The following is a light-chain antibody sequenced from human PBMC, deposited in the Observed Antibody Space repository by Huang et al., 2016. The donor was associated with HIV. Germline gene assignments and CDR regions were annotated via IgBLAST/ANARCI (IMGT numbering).Light chain of an antibody. CDR1: QGSSNS. Sequence: DIQMTQSPSSLSASVGDRVTITCRASQGSSNSVAWYQQRPGKAPKLLLYATSRLETGAPSRFSGSRSGTEYTLTISSLQPEDLATYYCQQYYNNPPWTFGQGTKVEIK. J-gene: IGKJ1*01. V-gene: IGKV1-NL1*01. CDR3: QQYYNNPPWT. CDR2: ATS.